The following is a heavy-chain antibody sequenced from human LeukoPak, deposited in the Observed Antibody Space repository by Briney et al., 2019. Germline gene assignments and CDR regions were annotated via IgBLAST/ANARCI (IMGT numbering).Heavy chain of an antibody. J-gene: IGHJ6*02. D-gene: IGHD2-2*01. CDR1: GFTVSSNY. CDR3: ARDNIVVVPAAMYDYYYYGMDV. Sequence: GGSLRVSSAASGFTVSSNYMSWVRQAQGKGLERVSVIYSGGSTYYADSAKGRFTISRDNSKNTLYLQMNSLRAEDTAVYYCARDNIVVVPAAMYDYYYYGMDVWGQGTTVTVSS. V-gene: IGHV3-66*01. CDR2: IYSGGST.